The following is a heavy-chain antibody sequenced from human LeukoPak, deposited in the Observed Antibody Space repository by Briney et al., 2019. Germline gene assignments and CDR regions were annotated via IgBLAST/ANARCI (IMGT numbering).Heavy chain of an antibody. Sequence: PGRSLRLSCAASGFTFSSLAMHWVRQAPGKGLDWVAVISFDGSDKYYADAVKGRFTISRDNSENTVYLQMNSLRAEDTAVYYCARDLDSSGYYYAYWGQGSLVTVSS. V-gene: IGHV3-30*04. CDR1: GFTFSSLA. CDR3: ARDLDSSGYYYAY. CDR2: ISFDGSDK. J-gene: IGHJ4*02. D-gene: IGHD3-22*01.